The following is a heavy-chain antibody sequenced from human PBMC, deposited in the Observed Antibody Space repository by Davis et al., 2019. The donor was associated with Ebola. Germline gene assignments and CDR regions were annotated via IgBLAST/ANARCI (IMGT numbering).Heavy chain of an antibody. Sequence: GGSLRLSCAASGFTFSSYGMHWVRQAPGKGLEWVAVISYDGSNKYYADSVKGRFTISRDNSKNTLYLQMNSLRAEDTAVYYCARGGLHLMTTAWGQGTLVTVSS. V-gene: IGHV3-30*03. J-gene: IGHJ5*02. CDR2: ISYDGSNK. D-gene: IGHD4-11*01. CDR1: GFTFSSYG. CDR3: ARGGLHLMTTA.